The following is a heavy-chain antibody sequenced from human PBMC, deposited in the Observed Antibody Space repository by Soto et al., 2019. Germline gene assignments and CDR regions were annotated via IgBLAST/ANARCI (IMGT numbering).Heavy chain of an antibody. CDR2: IYYSGST. D-gene: IGHD5-12*01. CDR1: GGSVSSGSYY. V-gene: IGHV4-61*01. Sequence: QVQLQESGPGLVKPSETLSLTCTVSGGSVSSGSYYWSWIRQPPGKGLEWIGYIYYSGSTNYNPSLKSRVTISVDTSKNQFSLKLSSVTAADTAVYYCARDRGRVATFKYYYYGMDVRGQGTTVTVSS. CDR3: ARDRGRVATFKYYYYGMDV. J-gene: IGHJ6*02.